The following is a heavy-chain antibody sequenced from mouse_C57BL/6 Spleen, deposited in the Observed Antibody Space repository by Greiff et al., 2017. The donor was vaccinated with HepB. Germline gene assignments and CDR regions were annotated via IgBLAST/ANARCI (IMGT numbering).Heavy chain of an antibody. CDR1: GYTFTSYW. V-gene: IGHV1-52*01. CDR3: ARGNYYGREESFAY. D-gene: IGHD1-1*01. CDR2: IDPSDSET. J-gene: IGHJ3*01. Sequence: QVQLQQPGAELVRPGSSVKLSCKASGYTFTSYWMHWVKQRPIQGLEWIGKIDPSDSETHYNQKFKDKATLTVDKSSSTAYMQLSSLTSEDSAVYYCARGNYYGREESFAYWGQGTLVTVSA.